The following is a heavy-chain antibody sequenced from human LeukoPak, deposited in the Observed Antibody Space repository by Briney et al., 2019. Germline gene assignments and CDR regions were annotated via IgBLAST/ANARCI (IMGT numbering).Heavy chain of an antibody. CDR3: ARARKSGGITMIRGVKDRGWFDP. V-gene: IGHV6-1*01. CDR1: GDSVSSNSAA. Sequence: SQTLSLTCAISGDSVSSNSAAWNWIRQSPSRGLEWLGRTYYRSKWYNDYAVSVKSRITINPDTSKNQFSLQLNSVTPEDTAVYYCARARKSGGITMIRGVKDRGWFDPWGQGTLVTVSS. D-gene: IGHD3-10*01. CDR2: TYYRSKWYN. J-gene: IGHJ5*02.